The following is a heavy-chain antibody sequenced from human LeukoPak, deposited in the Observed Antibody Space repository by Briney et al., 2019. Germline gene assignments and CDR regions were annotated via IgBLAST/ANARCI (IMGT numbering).Heavy chain of an antibody. Sequence: PGGSLRLSCAASGFTFSSSAMSWVRRVPGKGLEWVSAISSSGAGIYYADSVKGRFTISRDNSKNTLYLQMNSLRAEDTAIYNCAKFQSGAKGDLKYLFDYWGQGTLVTVSS. V-gene: IGHV3-23*01. D-gene: IGHD2-2*01. J-gene: IGHJ4*02. CDR3: AKFQSGAKGDLKYLFDY. CDR1: GFTFSSSA. CDR2: ISSSGAGI.